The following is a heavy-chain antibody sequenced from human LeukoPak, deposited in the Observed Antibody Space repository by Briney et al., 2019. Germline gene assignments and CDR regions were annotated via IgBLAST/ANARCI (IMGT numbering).Heavy chain of an antibody. CDR2: IYHSGST. Sequence: PSETLSLTCAVSGGSISGGGYSWSWIRQPPGKGLEWIGYIYHSGSTYYNPSLKSRVTISVDRSKNQFSLKLSSVTAADTAVYYCARADRGSIDYWGQGTLVTVSS. D-gene: IGHD3-22*01. V-gene: IGHV4-30-2*01. CDR1: GGSISGGGYS. CDR3: ARADRGSIDY. J-gene: IGHJ4*02.